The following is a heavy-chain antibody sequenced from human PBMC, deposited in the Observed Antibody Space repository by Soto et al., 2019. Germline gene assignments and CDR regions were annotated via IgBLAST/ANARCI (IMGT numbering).Heavy chain of an antibody. CDR3: SGADMGASSWPCDD. CDR1: GGSISSSNW. J-gene: IGHJ4*02. D-gene: IGHD6-13*01. V-gene: IGHV4-4*02. Sequence: PSETLSLTCAVSGGSISSSNWWSWVRQPPGKGLEWIGEIYHSGSTNDNPSLKSRVTISVDKSKNQFSLKLSSVTAADTAVYYYSGADMGASSWPCDDWGQGTLVTGCS. CDR2: IYHSGST.